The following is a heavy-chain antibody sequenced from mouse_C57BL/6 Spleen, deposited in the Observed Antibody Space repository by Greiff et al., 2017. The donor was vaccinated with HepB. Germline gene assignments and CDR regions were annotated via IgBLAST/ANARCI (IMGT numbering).Heavy chain of an antibody. CDR3: AREGSIYDGYYVYFDY. Sequence: QVQLQQPGTELVKPGASVKLSCKASGYTFTSYWMHWVKQRPGQGLEWIGNINPSNGGTNYNEKFKSKATLTVDKSSSTAYMQLSSLTSEDSAVYYWAREGSIYDGYYVYFDYWGQGTTLTVSS. J-gene: IGHJ2*01. V-gene: IGHV1-53*01. D-gene: IGHD2-3*01. CDR1: GYTFTSYW. CDR2: INPSNGGT.